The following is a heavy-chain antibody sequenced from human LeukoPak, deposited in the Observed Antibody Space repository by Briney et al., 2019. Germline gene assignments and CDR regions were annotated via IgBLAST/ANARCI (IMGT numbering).Heavy chain of an antibody. J-gene: IGHJ6*02. CDR2: FYYSGST. V-gene: IGHV4-39*07. Sequence: SETLSLTCTVSGGSISSSSYYWVWIRQPPGKGLEWIGSFYYSGSTYYNPSLKSRVTISVDTSKNQFSLKLSSVTAADTAVYYCARLTNYDFWSGYEASRYYYGMDVWGQGTTVTVSS. CDR1: GGSISSSSYY. D-gene: IGHD3-3*01. CDR3: ARLTNYDFWSGYEASRYYYGMDV.